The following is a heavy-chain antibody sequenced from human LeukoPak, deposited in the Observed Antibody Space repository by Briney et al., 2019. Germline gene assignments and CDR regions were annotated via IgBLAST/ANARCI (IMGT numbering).Heavy chain of an antibody. CDR1: AFTFSSYW. Sequence: PGGSLRLSCAASAFTFSSYWMHRVRHAPGKGLVWVSRLNNDGSSTNYADSVKGRFTISRDNAKNTLYLQMNSLRAEDTAVYYCARMAWDAFDIWGQGTMVTVSS. J-gene: IGHJ3*02. V-gene: IGHV3-74*01. D-gene: IGHD5-24*01. CDR3: ARMAWDAFDI. CDR2: LNNDGSST.